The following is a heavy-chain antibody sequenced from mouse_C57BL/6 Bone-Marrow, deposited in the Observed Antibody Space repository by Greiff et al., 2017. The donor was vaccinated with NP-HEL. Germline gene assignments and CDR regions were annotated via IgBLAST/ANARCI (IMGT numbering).Heavy chain of an antibody. D-gene: IGHD6-1*01. J-gene: IGHJ4*01. CDR1: GYTFTDYS. Sequence: EVQLQQSGPVLVKPGASVKMSCKASGYTFTDYSMNWVKQSHGKSLEWIGVIYPYNGGTSYNQKFKGKATLTVDKSSSTAYMELNSLTSEDSAIYYCARRSYPKVASLDYWGQGTSVTVSS. CDR3: ARRSYPKVASLDY. CDR2: IYPYNGGT. V-gene: IGHV1-19*01.